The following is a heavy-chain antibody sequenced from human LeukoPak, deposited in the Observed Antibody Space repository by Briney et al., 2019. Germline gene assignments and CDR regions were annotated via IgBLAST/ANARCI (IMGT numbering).Heavy chain of an antibody. J-gene: IGHJ3*02. CDR1: GFTFSSYG. D-gene: IGHD2-15*01. CDR3: ARDGSGAYCSGGSCHQAAFDI. CDR2: IWYDGSNK. V-gene: IGHV3-33*01. Sequence: PGGSLRLSCAASGFTFSSYGMHWVRQAPGKGLEWVAVIWYDGSNKYYADSVKGRFTISRDNSKNTLYLQMNSLRAEDTAVYYCARDGSGAYCSGGSCHQAAFDIWGQGTMITVSS.